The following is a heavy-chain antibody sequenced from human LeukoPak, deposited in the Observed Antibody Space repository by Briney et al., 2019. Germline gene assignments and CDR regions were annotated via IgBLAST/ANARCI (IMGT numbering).Heavy chain of an antibody. D-gene: IGHD2-2*02. CDR1: GFTFSSYA. CDR2: ISGSGGST. V-gene: IGHV3-23*01. J-gene: IGHJ1*01. Sequence: GGSLRLSCAASGFTFSSYAMSWVRQAPGKGLXXXXAISGSGGSTYYADSVKGRFTISRDNSKNTLYLQMNSLRAEDTAVYYCAKIPRAQDYFQHWGQGTLVTVSS. CDR3: AKIPRAQDYFQH.